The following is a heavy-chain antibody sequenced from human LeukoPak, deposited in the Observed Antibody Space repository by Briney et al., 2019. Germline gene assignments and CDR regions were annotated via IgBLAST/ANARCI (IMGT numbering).Heavy chain of an antibody. Sequence: MASETLSLTCAVYGGSFSGYYWSWIRQPPGKGLEWIGEINHSGSTNYNPSLKSRVTISVDTSKNQFSLKLSSVTAADTAVYYCARAPRITIFGVVHEYWGQGTLVTVSS. V-gene: IGHV4-34*01. D-gene: IGHD3-3*01. J-gene: IGHJ4*02. CDR3: ARAPRITIFGVVHEY. CDR1: GGSFSGYY. CDR2: INHSGST.